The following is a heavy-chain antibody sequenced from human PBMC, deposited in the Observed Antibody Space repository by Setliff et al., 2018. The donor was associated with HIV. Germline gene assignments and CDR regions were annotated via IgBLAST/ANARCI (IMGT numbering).Heavy chain of an antibody. J-gene: IGHJ3*02. CDR3: ARDQVAFIAAAGTGECAFDI. V-gene: IGHV1-24*01. Sequence: ASVKVSCKVSGYTLSELSMHWVRQAPGEGLEWMGGFDPEDGETIYAEKFQGRVTMTEDTATETAYMELSSLRSDDTAVYYCARDQVAFIAAAGTGECAFDIWGQGTMVTVSS. CDR2: FDPEDGET. CDR1: GYTLSELS. D-gene: IGHD6-13*01.